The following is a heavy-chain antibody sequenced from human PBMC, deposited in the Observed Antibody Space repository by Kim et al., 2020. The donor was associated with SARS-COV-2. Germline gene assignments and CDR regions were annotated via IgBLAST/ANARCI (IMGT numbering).Heavy chain of an antibody. Sequence: GGSTYIADSVKGRFTISRDNSKNTLYLQMNSLRAEDTAVYYCAKDLGAAYWGQGTLVTVSS. V-gene: IGHV3-23*01. CDR2: GGST. J-gene: IGHJ4*02. CDR3: AKDLGAAY. D-gene: IGHD3-16*01.